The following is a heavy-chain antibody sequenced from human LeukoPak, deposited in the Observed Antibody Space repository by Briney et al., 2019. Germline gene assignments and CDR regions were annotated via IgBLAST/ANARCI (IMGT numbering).Heavy chain of an antibody. D-gene: IGHD3-10*01. V-gene: IGHV3-64D*06. CDR2: ISYNGGST. CDR1: GFTFSSYA. J-gene: IGHJ4*02. Sequence: PGGSLRLSCSASGFTFSSYAIHWVRQAPGKGLEYVSAISYNGGSTHYADSVKGRFTISRDNSKNTLLLQMSSLRAEDTAMYYCVKGRAGEAGRGFDYWGQGTLVTVSS. CDR3: VKGRAGEAGRGFDY.